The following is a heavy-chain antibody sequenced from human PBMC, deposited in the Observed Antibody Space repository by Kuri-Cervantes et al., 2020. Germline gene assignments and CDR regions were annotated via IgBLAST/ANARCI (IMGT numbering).Heavy chain of an antibody. V-gene: IGHV3-72*01. CDR2: SRNKDKGYTT. CDR1: GFTLSDHY. D-gene: IGHD3-9*01. J-gene: IGHJ5*02. CDR3: ARSGHDWLNWLDP. Sequence: GESLKISCTASGFTLSDHYMDWVRQAPGEGLEWIGRSRNKDKGYTTQYAASVKGRFTILRDDSKNSLYLQMNSLQTEDTAIYYCARSGHDWLNWLDPWGQGTLVTVSS.